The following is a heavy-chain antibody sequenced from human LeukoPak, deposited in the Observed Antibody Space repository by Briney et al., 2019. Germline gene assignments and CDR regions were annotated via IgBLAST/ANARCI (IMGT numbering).Heavy chain of an antibody. CDR2: ITHSGST. CDR1: GGSFSGYY. D-gene: IGHD4-11*01. Sequence: SETLSLTCSVYGGSFSGYYWSWIRQPPGKGLEWIGEITHSGSTNYNSSLKSRVTISVDTSKNQFSLKLNSVTAADTAVYYCARDYTSWGQGTMVTVSS. V-gene: IGHV4-34*01. CDR3: ARDYTS. J-gene: IGHJ3*01.